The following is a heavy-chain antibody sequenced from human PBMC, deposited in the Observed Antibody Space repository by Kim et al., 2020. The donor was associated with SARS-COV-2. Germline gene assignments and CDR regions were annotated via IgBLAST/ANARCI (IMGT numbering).Heavy chain of an antibody. V-gene: IGHV4-61*08. CDR1: GGSVSSGGYY. J-gene: IGHJ2*01. Sequence: SETLSLTCTVSGGSVSSGGYYWSWIRQSPGKGLEWIGYIYQDGSTSYNPSLESRVTISVDTVKNEFSLKMNSMTAEDTAVYFCARPGNKSWYVVFDVCG. D-gene: IGHD6-13*01. CDR2: IYQDGST. CDR3: ARPGNKSWYVVFDV.